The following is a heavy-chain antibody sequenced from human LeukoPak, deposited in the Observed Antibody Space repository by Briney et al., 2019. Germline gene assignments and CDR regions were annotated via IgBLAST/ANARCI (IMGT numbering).Heavy chain of an antibody. D-gene: IGHD1-1*01. CDR3: ARVESHGSLGV. CDR2: INTNTGNA. Sequence: ASVKVSCKASGYTFTKYAMNWVRQAPGQGLEWMGWINTNTGNAKYAQDFTGRFVFSLDTSVSTAYLQISSLKAEDNAVYYCARVESHGSLGVWGKGTTVTVSS. J-gene: IGHJ6*04. V-gene: IGHV7-4-1*02. CDR1: GYTFTKYA.